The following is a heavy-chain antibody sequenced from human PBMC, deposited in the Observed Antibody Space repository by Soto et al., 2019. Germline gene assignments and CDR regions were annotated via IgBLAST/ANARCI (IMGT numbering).Heavy chain of an antibody. V-gene: IGHV4-59*08. Sequence: ETLSLTCTVSGGSISNDYWSWVRQPPGKGLERIGFIFYRKSPYYDPSLKSRITMSVDTSKNQITLALTSVTVASTAFYYFARLGVCGYDCYSFDSRGQGTLVTVSS. CDR2: IFYRKSP. CDR1: GGSISNDY. D-gene: IGHD2-21*02. CDR3: ARLGVCGYDCYSFDS. J-gene: IGHJ4*02.